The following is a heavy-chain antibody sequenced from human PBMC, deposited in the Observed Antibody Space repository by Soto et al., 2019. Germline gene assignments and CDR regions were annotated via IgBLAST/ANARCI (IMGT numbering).Heavy chain of an antibody. J-gene: IGHJ6*02. D-gene: IGHD6-13*01. CDR2: IYYSGST. Sequence: PSETLSLTCTVSGGSISSGGYYWSWIRQHPGKGLEWIGYIYYSGSTYYNPSLKSRVTISVYTSKNQFSLKLSSVTAADTAVNYCARDIQYSRLFYGMDVWGQGTTVTVSS. V-gene: IGHV4-31*03. CDR1: GGSISSGGYY. CDR3: ARDIQYSRLFYGMDV.